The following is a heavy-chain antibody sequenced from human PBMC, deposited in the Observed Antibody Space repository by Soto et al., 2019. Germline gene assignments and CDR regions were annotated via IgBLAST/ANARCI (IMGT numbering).Heavy chain of an antibody. D-gene: IGHD1-20*01. J-gene: IGHJ5*02. Sequence: SVKVSCKASGGTFSIYAISCVLQSPGQGLEWMGGIIPIFGTANYAQKFQGRVTITADESTSTAYMELSSLRSEDTAVYYCARVLTGTTFGFDPWGQGTLVTVSS. CDR2: IIPIFGTA. CDR1: GGTFSIYA. V-gene: IGHV1-69*13. CDR3: ARVLTGTTFGFDP.